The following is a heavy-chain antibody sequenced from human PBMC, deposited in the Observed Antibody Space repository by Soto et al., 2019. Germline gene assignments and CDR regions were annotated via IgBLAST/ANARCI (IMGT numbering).Heavy chain of an antibody. J-gene: IGHJ4*02. Sequence: QVQLVQSGAEVKKPGSSVKVSCKASGGTFSSYTISWVRQAPGQGLEWMGRIIPILGIANYAQKFQGRVTITADKSTSTAYMELSSLRSEDTAVYYCARDGQSDTGSDWGQGTLVTVSS. D-gene: IGHD4-4*01. CDR2: IIPILGIA. CDR3: ARDGQSDTGSD. V-gene: IGHV1-69*08. CDR1: GGTFSSYT.